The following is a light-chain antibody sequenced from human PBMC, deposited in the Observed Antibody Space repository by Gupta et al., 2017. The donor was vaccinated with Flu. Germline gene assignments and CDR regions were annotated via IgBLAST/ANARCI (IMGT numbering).Light chain of an antibody. Sequence: QSALTQPASVSGSLGQSITISCTGTSSDVGSYNLVSWYRQHPGKVPKLMIYEVTKRPSSVSDRFSGSKSGNTASLRISGLQAEDEADYFCSSYAGSATLVFGSGTKV. V-gene: IGLV2-23*02. J-gene: IGLJ1*01. CDR2: EVT. CDR3: SSYAGSATLV. CDR1: SSDVGSYNL.